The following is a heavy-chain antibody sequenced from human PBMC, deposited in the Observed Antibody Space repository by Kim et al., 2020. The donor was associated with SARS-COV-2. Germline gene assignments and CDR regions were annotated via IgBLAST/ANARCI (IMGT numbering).Heavy chain of an antibody. CDR2: IFHSGNS. D-gene: IGHD2-15*01. J-gene: IGHJ4*02. Sequence: SETLSLTCSVSGGSIRGSGHYWGWIRQPPGKGLEWIGSIFHSGNSFYNPSLESRVSLSVDTSRDQFSLRLGSVTAADTAVYYCVRLPALPHGHVDYWGQGTLVTVSS. CDR1: GGSIRGSGHY. CDR3: VRLPALPHGHVDY. V-gene: IGHV4-39*01.